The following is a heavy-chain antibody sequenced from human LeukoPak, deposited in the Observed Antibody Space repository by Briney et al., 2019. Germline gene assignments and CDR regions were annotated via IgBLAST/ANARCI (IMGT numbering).Heavy chain of an antibody. CDR1: GFTVSSNY. CDR3: ASDLPSRG. J-gene: IGHJ4*02. V-gene: IGHV3-66*01. Sequence: GGSLRLSCAVSGFTVSSNYMSWVRQAPGKGLEWVPVIYSGGSTYYADSVRGRFTISRDNSKNTLYLQMNSLRAEDTAVYYCASDLPSRGWGQGTLVTVSS. CDR2: IYSGGST.